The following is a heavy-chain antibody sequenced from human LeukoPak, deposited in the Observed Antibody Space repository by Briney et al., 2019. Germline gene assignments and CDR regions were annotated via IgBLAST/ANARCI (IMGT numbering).Heavy chain of an antibody. CDR2: INPRNGDT. CDR1: GYTFTGYL. D-gene: IGHD3-10*01. CDR3: ARDKYYYGSGKYGGYYGMDV. V-gene: IGHV1-2*02. J-gene: IGHJ6*02. Sequence: GASVKVSCKTSGYTFTGYLMHWVRLAPGQGPEWVGWINPRNGDTNLAQKFQGRVTMTRDTSINTVYMDLSRLTPDDSAVYYCARDKYYYGSGKYGGYYGMDVWGQGTTVSVS.